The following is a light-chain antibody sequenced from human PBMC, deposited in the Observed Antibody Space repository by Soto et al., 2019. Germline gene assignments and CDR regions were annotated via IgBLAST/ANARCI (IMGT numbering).Light chain of an antibody. CDR2: AAS. J-gene: IGKJ4*01. CDR3: QQSYSTPLT. CDR1: QSISSY. V-gene: IGKV1-39*01. Sequence: DIQMTQSPYSLSASVGDRVTITCRASQSISSYLNWYQQKPGKAPKLLIYAASSLQSGVPSRISVSGSGTDFTLTISSLQPEDFATYYCQQSYSTPLTFGGGTKVEIK.